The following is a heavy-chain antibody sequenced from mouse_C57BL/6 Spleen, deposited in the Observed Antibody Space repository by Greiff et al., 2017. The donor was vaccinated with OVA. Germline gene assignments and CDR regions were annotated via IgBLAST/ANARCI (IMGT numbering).Heavy chain of an antibody. CDR1: GFTFSSYA. CDR2: ISDGGSYT. J-gene: IGHJ4*01. D-gene: IGHD3-3*01. Sequence: DVKLVESGGGLVKPGGSLKLSCAASGFTFSSYAMSWVRQTPEKRLEWVATISDGGSYTYYPDNVKGRFTISRDNAKNNLYLQMSHLKSEDTAMDYCARGGPPYYYAMDDWGQGTSVTVSS. V-gene: IGHV5-4*03. CDR3: ARGGPPYYYAMDD.